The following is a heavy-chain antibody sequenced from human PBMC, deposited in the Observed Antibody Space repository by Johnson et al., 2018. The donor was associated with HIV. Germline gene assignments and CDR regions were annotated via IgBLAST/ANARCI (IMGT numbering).Heavy chain of an antibody. CDR1: GFTFSSYA. Sequence: QVQLVESGGGVVQPGRSLRLSCAASGFTFSSYAMSWVRQAPGKGLEWVAVISYDGSNKYYPDSVKGRFTISRDNFKNTLYLQMDSLRAEDTAVYFCAREMVAAKDAFDIWGQGTMVTVSS. V-gene: IGHV3-30-3*01. J-gene: IGHJ3*02. D-gene: IGHD2-15*01. CDR2: ISYDGSNK. CDR3: AREMVAAKDAFDI.